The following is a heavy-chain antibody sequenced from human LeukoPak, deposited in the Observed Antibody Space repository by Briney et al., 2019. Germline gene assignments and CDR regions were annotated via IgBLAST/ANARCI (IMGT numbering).Heavy chain of an antibody. Sequence: GSSVKVSCKASGGTFSSYAISWVRQAPGQGLEWMGGIIPIFGTANYAQKFQGRVTITADESTSTAYMELSSLRSEDTAVYYCATLRLWGMTTVTTRDYWGQGTLVTVFS. CDR3: ATLRLWGMTTVTTRDY. CDR1: GGTFSSYA. CDR2: IIPIFGTA. V-gene: IGHV1-69*01. D-gene: IGHD4-17*01. J-gene: IGHJ4*02.